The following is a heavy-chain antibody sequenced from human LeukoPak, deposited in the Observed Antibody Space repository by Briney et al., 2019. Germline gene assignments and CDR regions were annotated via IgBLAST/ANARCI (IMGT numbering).Heavy chain of an antibody. CDR2: INWKGAMT. V-gene: IGHV3-9*01. CDR1: GFTFENYA. D-gene: IGHD2-8*01. J-gene: IGHJ3*02. CDR3: VREKPINGFRVFDM. Sequence: GGSLRLSCVGSGFTFENYAMEWVRQAPGKGLEWVSGINWKGAMTAYAESVRGRFTISREDAKNSLYLQMNSLSVEDTALYYCVREKPINGFRVFDMWGQGTMVTVSS.